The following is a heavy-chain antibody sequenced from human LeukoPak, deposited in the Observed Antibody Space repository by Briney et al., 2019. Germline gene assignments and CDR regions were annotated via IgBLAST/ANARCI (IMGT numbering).Heavy chain of an antibody. Sequence: GGSLRLSCTAPGLTITPYSMHWVRQAPGKGLEWISSISSTSSHIYYADSVKGRFTISRDNAKNSLYLQMSSLRTEDTGVYYCAKVSEFVALEYWGQGTLVSVSS. CDR2: ISSTSSHI. CDR3: AKVSEFVALEY. V-gene: IGHV3-21*01. J-gene: IGHJ4*02. CDR1: GLTITPYS. D-gene: IGHD1-1*01.